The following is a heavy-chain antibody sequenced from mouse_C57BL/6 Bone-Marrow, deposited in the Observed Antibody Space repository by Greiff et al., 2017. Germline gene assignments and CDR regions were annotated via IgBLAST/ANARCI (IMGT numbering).Heavy chain of an antibody. V-gene: IGHV14-4*01. Sequence: EVQVVESGAELVRPGASVKLSCTASGFNIKDDYMHWVKQRPEQGLEWIGWIDPENGDTEYASKFQGKATITADTSSNTAYLQLGSLTSEDTAVYYCTTDGWGFAYWGQGTLVTVSA. CDR3: TTDGWGFAY. CDR1: GFNIKDDY. D-gene: IGHD2-3*01. CDR2: IDPENGDT. J-gene: IGHJ3*01.